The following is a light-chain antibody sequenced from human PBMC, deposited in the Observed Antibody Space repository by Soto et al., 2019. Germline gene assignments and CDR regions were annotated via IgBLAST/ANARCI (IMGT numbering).Light chain of an antibody. J-gene: IGLJ3*02. V-gene: IGLV2-14*01. Sequence: QSALTQPASVSGSPGQSITISCTGTSSDIGDYNCVSWYQQHRGKAPKLMIYEVTNRPSGVSNRFSGSKSGNTASLTISGLQAEDEADYYCNSCTSDYTWVFGGGTKLTVL. CDR3: NSCTSDYTWV. CDR2: EVT. CDR1: SSDIGDYNC.